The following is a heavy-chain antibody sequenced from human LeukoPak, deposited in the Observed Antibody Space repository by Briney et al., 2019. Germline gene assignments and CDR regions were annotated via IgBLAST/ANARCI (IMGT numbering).Heavy chain of an antibody. CDR1: GGTFSSYA. CDR3: ARGAYYGSGSLGWFDP. CDR2: IIPIFGTA. D-gene: IGHD3-10*01. J-gene: IGHJ5*02. V-gene: IGHV1-69*13. Sequence: SVKVSFKASGGTFSSYAISWVRQAPGQGLEWMGGIIPIFGTANYAQKFQGRVTITADESTSTAYMELSSLRSEDTAVYYCARGAYYGSGSLGWFDPWGQGTLVTVSS.